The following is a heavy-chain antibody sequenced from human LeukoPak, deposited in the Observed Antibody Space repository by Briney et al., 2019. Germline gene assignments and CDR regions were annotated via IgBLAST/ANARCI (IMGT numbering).Heavy chain of an antibody. J-gene: IGHJ3*02. CDR1: GFTFTTYW. Sequence: GGSLRLSCAASGFTFTTYWMSWVRQFPGKGLEWVGFIRSKAYGGTTKNAASVKGRFTISRDDSRSIAYLQMNSLKTEDTAVYYCTRRYNYDSSGYYYVRDAFDIWGQGTMVTVSS. CDR2: IRSKAYGGTT. D-gene: IGHD3-22*01. CDR3: TRRYNYDSSGYYYVRDAFDI. V-gene: IGHV3-49*04.